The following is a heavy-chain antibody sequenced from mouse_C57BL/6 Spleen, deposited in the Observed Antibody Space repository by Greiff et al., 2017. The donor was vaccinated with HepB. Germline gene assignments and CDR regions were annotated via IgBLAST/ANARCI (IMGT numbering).Heavy chain of an antibody. CDR1: GYTFTSYW. J-gene: IGHJ1*03. CDR2: IYPGSGST. CDR3: ARCYYGSSYGYFDV. D-gene: IGHD1-1*01. Sequence: QVQLQQSGAELVKPGASVKMSCKASGYTFTSYWITWVKQRPGQGLEWIGDIYPGSGSTNYNEKFKSKATLTVDTSSSTAYMQLSSLTSEDSAVYYCARCYYGSSYGYFDVWGTGTTVTVSS. V-gene: IGHV1-55*01.